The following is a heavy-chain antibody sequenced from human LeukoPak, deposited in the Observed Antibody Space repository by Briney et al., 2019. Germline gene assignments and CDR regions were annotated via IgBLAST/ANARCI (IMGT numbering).Heavy chain of an antibody. CDR1: GFTFSDYD. D-gene: IGHD1-1*01. CDR3: ARVAKERVGGVYYVDY. V-gene: IGHV3-13*01. Sequence: PGGSLRLSCAASGFTFSDYDMHWVRQATGEGLEWVSAIGTAGDTYYTGSVKGRFTISRENAKNSLYLQMNSLRAGDTAVYYCARVAKERVGGVYYVDYWGQGTLVTVSS. J-gene: IGHJ4*02. CDR2: IGTAGDT.